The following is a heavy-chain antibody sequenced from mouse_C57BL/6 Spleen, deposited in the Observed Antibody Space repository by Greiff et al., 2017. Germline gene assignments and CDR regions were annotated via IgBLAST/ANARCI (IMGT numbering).Heavy chain of an antibody. D-gene: IGHD2-5*01. CDR1: GFTFSNYW. J-gene: IGHJ2*01. CDR3: TAYYSNYDY. CDR2: IRLKSDNYAT. V-gene: IGHV6-3*01. Sequence: EVQLVESGGGLVQPGGSMKLSCVASGFTFSNYWMNWVRQSPEKGLEWVAQIRLKSDNYATHYAESVKGRFTISRDDSKSSVYLQMNNLRAEDTGIYYCTAYYSNYDYWGQSTTLTVSS.